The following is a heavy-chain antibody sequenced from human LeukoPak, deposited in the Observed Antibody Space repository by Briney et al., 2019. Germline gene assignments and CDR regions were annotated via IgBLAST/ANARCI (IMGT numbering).Heavy chain of an antibody. V-gene: IGHV4-59*08. D-gene: IGHD3-16*01. CDR1: GGSTSSDY. CDR2: VYSSGDT. Sequence: SETLSLTCTVSGGSTSSDYWSWIRQSPGKGLEWVGYVYSSGDTGKNPSLKSRVTILLDTSKNQCSLKLTSVSAADTAVYYCARLKLGAYFDLWGRGTLVTVSS. CDR3: ARLKLGAYFDL. J-gene: IGHJ2*01.